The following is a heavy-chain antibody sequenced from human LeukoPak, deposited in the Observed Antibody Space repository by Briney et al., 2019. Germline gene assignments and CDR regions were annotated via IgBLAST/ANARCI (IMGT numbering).Heavy chain of an antibody. V-gene: IGHV4-39*01. D-gene: IGHD3-10*01. J-gene: IGHJ4*02. CDR3: ARGGDGSGRRTQFDY. CDR2: IYYSGST. Sequence: PSETLSLTCTVSGGSISSSSYYWGWIRQPPGKGLEWIGSIYYSGSTYYNPSLKSRVTISVDTSKNQFSLKLSSVTAADTAVYYCARGGDGSGRRTQFDYWGQGTLVTVSS. CDR1: GGSISSSSYY.